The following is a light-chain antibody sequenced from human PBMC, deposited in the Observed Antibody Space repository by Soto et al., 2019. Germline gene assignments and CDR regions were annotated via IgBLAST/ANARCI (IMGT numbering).Light chain of an antibody. CDR1: QSALYSSNNKNY. CDR2: WAS. J-gene: IGKJ1*01. V-gene: IGKV4-1*01. Sequence: DIVMTQSPDSLAVSLGERATINCKSRQSALYSSNNKNYLAWYQQKPGQPPKALIYWASTRESGVPDRFSGSGSGTDFTLTISSLQAEDVAVYYCQQYYTTPWTFGQGTKVEIK. CDR3: QQYYTTPWT.